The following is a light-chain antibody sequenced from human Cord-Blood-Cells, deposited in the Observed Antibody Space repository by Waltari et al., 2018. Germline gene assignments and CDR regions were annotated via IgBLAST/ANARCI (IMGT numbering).Light chain of an antibody. CDR2: EVS. Sequence: QSALPQPPSAPGSPGQSVTISCTGPSSDVGGYTYLSWYQQHPGKAPKLMIYEVSKRPSGVPERFSGSKSGNTASLTVSGLQAEDEADYYCSSYAGSNNLVFGGGTKLTVL. V-gene: IGLV2-8*01. J-gene: IGLJ2*01. CDR3: SSYAGSNNLV. CDR1: SSDVGGYTY.